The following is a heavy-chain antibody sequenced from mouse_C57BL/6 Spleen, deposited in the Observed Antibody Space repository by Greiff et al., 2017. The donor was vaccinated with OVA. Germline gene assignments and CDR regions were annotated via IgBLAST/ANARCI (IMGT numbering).Heavy chain of an antibody. CDR1: GYSFTDYN. CDR2: INPNYGTT. V-gene: IGHV1-39*01. Sequence: VQLQQSGPELVKPGASVKLSCKASGYSFTDYNMNWVKQSNGKSLEWIGVINPNYGTTSYNQKFKGKATLTVDQSSSTAYMQLNSLTSEDSAVYYCAREDYSNYEDYAMDYWGQGTSVTVSS. J-gene: IGHJ4*01. CDR3: AREDYSNYEDYAMDY. D-gene: IGHD2-5*01.